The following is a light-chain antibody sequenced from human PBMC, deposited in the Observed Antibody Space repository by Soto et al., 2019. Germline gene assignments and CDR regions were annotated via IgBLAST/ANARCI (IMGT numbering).Light chain of an antibody. J-gene: IGLJ3*02. CDR1: SSNIGNDY. CDR3: ATWDKRLSAWV. V-gene: IGLV1-51*01. Sequence: QSVLAQPPSMSAAPGQKVTISCSGSSSNIGNDYVSWYQHFPGTAPKLLIYDNNKRPSGIPDRFSGSKSGTSATLGITGLQTGDDADYYCATWDKRLSAWVFGGGTKLTVL. CDR2: DNN.